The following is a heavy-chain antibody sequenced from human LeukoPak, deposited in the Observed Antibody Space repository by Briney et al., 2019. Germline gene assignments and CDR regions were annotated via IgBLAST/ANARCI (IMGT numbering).Heavy chain of an antibody. CDR3: AREIYTFSSSSLDC. CDR1: GFTFSHSP. V-gene: IGHV3-64*01. J-gene: IGHJ4*02. CDR2: ISPDGGTT. D-gene: IGHD6-13*01. Sequence: GGSLRLSCVASGFTFSHSPMHWVRQAPGKGLEYVSAISPDGGTTYYAHSVKGRFTMSRDNSKNTLYLQMGGLRPEDMAIYYCAREIYTFSSSSLDCWGQGTLVTVSS.